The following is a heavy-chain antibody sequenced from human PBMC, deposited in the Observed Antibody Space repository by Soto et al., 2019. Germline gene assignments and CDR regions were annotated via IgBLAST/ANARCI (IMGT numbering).Heavy chain of an antibody. CDR2: INHSGST. D-gene: IGHD1-1*01. V-gene: IGHV4-34*01. CDR1: GGSFSGYY. CDR3: ARGWRWFDP. Sequence: QVQLQQWGAGLLKPSETLSLTCAVYGGSFSGYYWSWIRQPPGKGLEWTGEINHSGSTNYNPSLNGRVTISVDPPKNHSSLQLTSVTAADSSVYYCARGWRWFDPWGQGTLVTVSS. J-gene: IGHJ5*02.